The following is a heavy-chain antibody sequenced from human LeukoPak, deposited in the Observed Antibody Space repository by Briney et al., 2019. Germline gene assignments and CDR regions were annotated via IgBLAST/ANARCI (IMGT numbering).Heavy chain of an antibody. CDR2: ISSGGGNT. Sequence: GGSLRLSCEASRFNFNNYVMSWVRQAPGKGLEWVSSISSGGGNTYYADSVKGRFTISRDNSKNTLYLQMNSLRAEDTAVYYCARDSDGALDYWGQGTLVTVSS. V-gene: IGHV3-23*01. D-gene: IGHD5-24*01. J-gene: IGHJ4*02. CDR3: ARDSDGALDY. CDR1: RFNFNNYV.